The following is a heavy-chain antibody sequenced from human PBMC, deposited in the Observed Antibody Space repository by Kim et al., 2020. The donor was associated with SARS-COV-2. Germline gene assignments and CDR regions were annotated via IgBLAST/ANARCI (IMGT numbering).Heavy chain of an antibody. CDR2: IYYSGST. Sequence: SETLSLTCTVSGGSISNYYWSWIRQPPGKGLEWIGYIYYSGSTNYNPALKSRVTISVDTSNNQVSCTLSSVTAADTAVYYCARGRWELPYWGQGNRVTVS. CDR3: ARGRWELPY. V-gene: IGHV4-59*01. CDR1: GGSISNYY. D-gene: IGHD1-26*01. J-gene: IGHJ4*02.